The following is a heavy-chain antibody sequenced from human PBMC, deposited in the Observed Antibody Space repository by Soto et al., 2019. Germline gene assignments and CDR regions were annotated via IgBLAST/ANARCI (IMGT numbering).Heavy chain of an antibody. J-gene: IGHJ6*02. CDR3: AKDSKSVSVSAARVYGMDV. CDR1: RFDFSSYE. D-gene: IGHD2-2*01. V-gene: IGHV3-23*01. Sequence: EVQLLESGGGLVQPGGSLRLSCVASRFDFSSYEMSWVRQAAGKGLEWVSRVSLTGDRTNYAGSVKGRFTVSRDNSKNTLFLEMSSLRAEDSAIYYCAKDSKSVSVSAARVYGMDVWGQGTTVTVSS. CDR2: VSLTGDRT.